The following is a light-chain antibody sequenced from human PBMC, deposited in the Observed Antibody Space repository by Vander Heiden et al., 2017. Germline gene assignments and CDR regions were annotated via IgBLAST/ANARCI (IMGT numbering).Light chain of an antibody. Sequence: VSTQSAGTLSLSPGERATLSCRASQSVSSSYLVWYQQKPGQAPRLLIYGASTRATGIPDRFSGSGSGTDFTLTISRLEPEDFAVYYCQQYGSSSYSFGQGTKLEIK. J-gene: IGKJ2*03. CDR1: QSVSSSY. CDR3: QQYGSSSYS. V-gene: IGKV3-20*01. CDR2: GAS.